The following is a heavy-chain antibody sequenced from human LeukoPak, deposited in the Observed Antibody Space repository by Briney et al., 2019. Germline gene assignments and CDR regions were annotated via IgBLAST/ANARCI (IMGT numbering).Heavy chain of an antibody. CDR3: ATGGDIVVDY. D-gene: IGHD5-12*01. Sequence: GGSLRLSCAASGFTFSSYSMNWVRQAPGKGLEWVSSISSSSSYIYYADSVKGRFTISRDNAKNSLYLQINSLRAEDTAVYYCATGGDIVVDYWGQGTLVTVSS. CDR2: ISSSSSYI. J-gene: IGHJ4*02. V-gene: IGHV3-21*01. CDR1: GFTFSSYS.